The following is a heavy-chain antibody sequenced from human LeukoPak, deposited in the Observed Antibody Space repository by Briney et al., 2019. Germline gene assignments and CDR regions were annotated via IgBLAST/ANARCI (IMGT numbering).Heavy chain of an antibody. D-gene: IGHD3-22*01. CDR2: INPSGGST. Sequence: ASVKVSCKASGYTFTSYYMHWVRQAPGLGLEWMGIINPSGGSTSYAQKFQGRVTMTRDTSTSTVYMELSSLRSEDTAVYYCARGRSDSSGSAEYFQHWGQGTLVTVSS. CDR3: ARGRSDSSGSAEYFQH. J-gene: IGHJ1*01. V-gene: IGHV1-46*01. CDR1: GYTFTSYY.